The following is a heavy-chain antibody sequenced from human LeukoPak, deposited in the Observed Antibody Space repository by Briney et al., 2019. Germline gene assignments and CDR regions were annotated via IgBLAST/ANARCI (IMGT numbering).Heavy chain of an antibody. CDR2: IYTGSST. D-gene: IGHD1-26*01. V-gene: IGHV3-53*01. CDR1: GFTFSSYG. J-gene: IGHJ4*02. CDR3: ARVLYSGSYYNDY. Sequence: PGGTLRLSCAASGFTFSSYGMSWVRQAPGKGLEWVSVIYTGSSTYYADSAKGRFTISRDTSKNTLYLQMNSLRAEDTAVYYCARVLYSGSYYNDYWGQGTLVTVSS.